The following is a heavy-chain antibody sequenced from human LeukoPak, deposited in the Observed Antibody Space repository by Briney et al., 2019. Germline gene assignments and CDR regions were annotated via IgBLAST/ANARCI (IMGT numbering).Heavy chain of an antibody. CDR1: GGSISSYY. J-gene: IGHJ3*02. CDR3: ARGLGYGEYLVPFDI. D-gene: IGHD4-17*01. Sequence: SETLSLTCTVSGGSISSYYWSWIRRPPGKGLEWIGYIYYSGSTNYNPSLKSRVTISVDTSKNQFSLKLSSVTAADTAVYYCARGLGYGEYLVPFDIWGQGTLVTVSS. CDR2: IYYSGST. V-gene: IGHV4-59*01.